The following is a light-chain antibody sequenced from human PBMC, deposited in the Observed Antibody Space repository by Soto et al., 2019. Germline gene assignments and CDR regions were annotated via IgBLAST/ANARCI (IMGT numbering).Light chain of an antibody. Sequence: DIQMTQSPSTLSGSVGDRVTITCRASQTISSWLAWYQQKPGKAPKLLIYKASTLESGVPSRFSGSGFGTEFTLTISSLQPEDFATYYCLQHNSYPWTFGQGTKVDNK. CDR2: KAS. CDR1: QTISSW. CDR3: LQHNSYPWT. V-gene: IGKV1-5*03. J-gene: IGKJ1*01.